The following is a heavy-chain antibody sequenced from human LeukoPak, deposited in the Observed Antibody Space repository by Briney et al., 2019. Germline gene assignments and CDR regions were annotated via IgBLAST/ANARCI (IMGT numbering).Heavy chain of an antibody. Sequence: PGGSLRLSCAGSGFTFSSFAMTWVRQAPGKGLEWVSGISGSGGSTYYADSVKGRYTISRDNSKNTLYLQMNSLRADDTAVYYCAKDATPYYWGQGTLVTVSS. J-gene: IGHJ4*02. D-gene: IGHD1-26*01. CDR3: AKDATPYY. CDR1: GFTFSSFA. CDR2: ISGSGGST. V-gene: IGHV3-23*01.